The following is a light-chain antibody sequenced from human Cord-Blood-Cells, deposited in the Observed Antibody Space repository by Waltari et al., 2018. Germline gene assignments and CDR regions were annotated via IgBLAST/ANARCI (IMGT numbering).Light chain of an antibody. Sequence: QSALPQPASVSGSPGQSITISCTGTSSDVGGYNFVSWYQQHPGKAPKLMIYEVSKRPSGVSNRFSGSKSGNTASLTISGLQAEDEADYYCCSYAGSSTYVFGTGTKVTVL. V-gene: IGLV2-23*02. J-gene: IGLJ1*01. CDR1: SSDVGGYNF. CDR2: EVS. CDR3: CSYAGSSTYV.